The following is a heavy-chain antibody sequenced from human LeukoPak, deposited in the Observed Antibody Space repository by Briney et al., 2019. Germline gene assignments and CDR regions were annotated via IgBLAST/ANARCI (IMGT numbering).Heavy chain of an antibody. J-gene: IGHJ5*02. CDR3: ARAVSGYYFNWFDP. Sequence: ASVKVSCKASGYTFTSYAMNWVRQAPGQGLEWMGWINTNTGNPTYAQGFTGRFVFSLDTSVSTAYLQISSLKAEDTAVYYCARAVSGYYFNWFDPWGQGTLVTVSS. D-gene: IGHD3-22*01. CDR2: INTNTGNP. V-gene: IGHV7-4-1*02. CDR1: GYTFTSYA.